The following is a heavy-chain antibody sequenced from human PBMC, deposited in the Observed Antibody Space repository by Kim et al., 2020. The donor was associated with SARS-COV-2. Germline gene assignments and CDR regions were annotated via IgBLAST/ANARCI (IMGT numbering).Heavy chain of an antibody. V-gene: IGHV1-3*01. Sequence: GNGSTIYSQKFRGRVTFTTDTAASTAYMELSFLRSEDSAVYYCLGGFYFDYWGQGTLVTVSS. J-gene: IGHJ4*02. CDR3: LGGFYFDY. CDR2: GNGST. D-gene: IGHD3-16*01.